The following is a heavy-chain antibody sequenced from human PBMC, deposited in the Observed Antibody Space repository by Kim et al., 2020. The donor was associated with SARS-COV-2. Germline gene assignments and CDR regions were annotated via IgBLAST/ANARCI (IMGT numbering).Heavy chain of an antibody. CDR1: GYTFTGYY. CDR2: INPNSGGT. V-gene: IGHV1-2*06. CDR3: ARGGGDRYGYFQH. D-gene: IGHD2-21*01. Sequence: ASVKVSCKASGYTFTGYYMHWVRQAPGQGLEWMGRINPNSGGTNYAQKFQGRVTMTRDTSISTAYMELSRLRSDDTAVYYCARGGGDRYGYFQHWGQGTLVTVSS. J-gene: IGHJ1*01.